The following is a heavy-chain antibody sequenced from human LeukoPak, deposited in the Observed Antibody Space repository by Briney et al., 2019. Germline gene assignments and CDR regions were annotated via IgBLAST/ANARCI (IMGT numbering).Heavy chain of an antibody. V-gene: IGHV3-21*01. CDR2: ISSSSSYI. Sequence: PGGSLRLSCAASGFTFSSYSMNWVRQAPGKGLEWVSSISSSSSYIYYADSVKGRFTISRDNAKNSLYLQMNSLRAEDTAVYYCAREPPSPHVLLWFGELRIWGQGTMVTVSS. D-gene: IGHD3-10*01. CDR3: AREPPSPHVLLWFGELRI. J-gene: IGHJ3*02. CDR1: GFTFSSYS.